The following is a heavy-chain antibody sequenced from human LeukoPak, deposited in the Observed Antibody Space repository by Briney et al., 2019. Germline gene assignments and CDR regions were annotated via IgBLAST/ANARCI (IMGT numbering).Heavy chain of an antibody. J-gene: IGHJ4*02. CDR3: ARVLLALSSGYFDWLSGAGGAYYFDY. D-gene: IGHD3-9*01. CDR1: GYTFTSYG. CDR2: ISAYNGNT. V-gene: IGHV1-18*01. Sequence: ASVKVSCKASGYTFTSYGISWVRQAPGQGLEWMGWISAYNGNTNYAQKLQGRVTMTTDTSTSTAYMELRSLRSDDTAVYYCARVLLALSSGYFDWLSGAGGAYYFDYWGQGTLVTVSS.